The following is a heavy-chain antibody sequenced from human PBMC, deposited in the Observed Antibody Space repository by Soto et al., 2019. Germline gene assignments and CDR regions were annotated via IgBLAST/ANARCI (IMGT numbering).Heavy chain of an antibody. D-gene: IGHD2-15*01. CDR2: IYPGDSNT. CDR1: GYRLTSYW. V-gene: IGHV5-51*01. Sequence: GESLKISCKGSGYRLTSYWIAWVRQMSGKGLEWMGIIYPGDSNTIYSPSYQGQVTISAXXXXXXXXLQWSSLKASDTAMYYCARGVGGNLVYFDYWGQGALVTVSS. J-gene: IGHJ4*02. CDR3: ARGVGGNLVYFDY.